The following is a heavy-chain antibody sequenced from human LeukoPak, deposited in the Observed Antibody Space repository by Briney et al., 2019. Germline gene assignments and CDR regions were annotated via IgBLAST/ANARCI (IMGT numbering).Heavy chain of an antibody. CDR2: ISWNSGSI. J-gene: IGHJ4*02. V-gene: IGHV3-9*01. D-gene: IGHD6-19*01. Sequence: GGSLRLSCPGSGFIFNNYAMHWVRRPPGKGLEWVSGISWNSGSIDYADSVKRRFTISRDNAKNSLYLQMNSLRVEDTAFYYCAKDNRRHYTSGPNPDSLHWGQGALVTVSS. CDR1: GFIFNNYA. CDR3: AKDNRRHYTSGPNPDSLH.